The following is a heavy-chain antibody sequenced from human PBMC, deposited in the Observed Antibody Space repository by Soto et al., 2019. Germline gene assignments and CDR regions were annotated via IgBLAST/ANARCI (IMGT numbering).Heavy chain of an antibody. CDR3: ARDGPVSDGTTKWRYGMDV. CDR1: GFTFSSYG. J-gene: IGHJ6*01. V-gene: IGHV3-33*01. CDR2: IWYDGSNK. Sequence: QVQLVESGGGVVQPGRSLRLSCAASGFTFSSYGMHWVRQAPGKGLEWVAVIWYDGSNKYYADSVKGRFTISRDNSKNTLYLQMNSLRAEDTAVYYCARDGPVSDGTTKWRYGMDVWGQGTTVTVSS. D-gene: IGHD1-7*01.